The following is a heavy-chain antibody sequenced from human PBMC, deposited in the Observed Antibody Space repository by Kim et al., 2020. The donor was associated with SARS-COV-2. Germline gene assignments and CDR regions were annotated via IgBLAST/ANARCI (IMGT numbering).Heavy chain of an antibody. CDR1: GFTFSSYS. V-gene: IGHV3-21*01. J-gene: IGHJ4*02. CDR2: ISSSSSYI. CDR3: ARDQPYYDFWSGYSAFDY. Sequence: GGSLRLSCAASGFTFSSYSMNWVRQAPGKGLEWVSSISSSSSYIYYADSVKGRFTISRDNAKNSLYLQMNSLRAEDTAVYYCARDQPYYDFWSGYSAFDYWGQGTLVTVSS. D-gene: IGHD3-3*01.